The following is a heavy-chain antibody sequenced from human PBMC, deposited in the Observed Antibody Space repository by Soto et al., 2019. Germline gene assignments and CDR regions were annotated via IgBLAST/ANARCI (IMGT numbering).Heavy chain of an antibody. D-gene: IGHD4-17*01. V-gene: IGHV4-30-4*01. CDR1: GCSISSGYFY. Sequence: SETLSLTCTVSGCSISSGYFYWSWIRQPPGKGLEWVGYIYYSGSTYYNPSLKSRVTISVDTSKNQFSLKLSSVTAADTAVYYFAIYGGNSVYLDYWGQGTLVTVSS. CDR2: IYYSGST. CDR3: AIYGGNSVYLDY. J-gene: IGHJ4*02.